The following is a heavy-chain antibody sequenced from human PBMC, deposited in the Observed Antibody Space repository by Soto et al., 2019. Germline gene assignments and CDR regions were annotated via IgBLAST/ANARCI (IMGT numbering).Heavy chain of an antibody. CDR3: ARDASAGGDAFDI. D-gene: IGHD1-26*01. Sequence: EVQLVEAGGDLVQPGGSLRLSCAASGFTVSSNCMSWVRQAPGKGLEWVSLIYSGGTSYYADSVKGRFTISRDNSKNTLYLQMNSLRAGDTAVYYCARDASAGGDAFDIWGQGTMVTVSS. CDR2: IYSGGTS. V-gene: IGHV3-66*01. CDR1: GFTVSSNC. J-gene: IGHJ3*02.